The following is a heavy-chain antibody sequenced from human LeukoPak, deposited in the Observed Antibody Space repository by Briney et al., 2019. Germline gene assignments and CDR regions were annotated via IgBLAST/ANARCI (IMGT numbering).Heavy chain of an antibody. J-gene: IGHJ4*02. CDR3: ARLFGGVTTFDY. CDR2: LWPEGSDK. CDR1: GFTFSSYG. D-gene: IGHD4-17*01. V-gene: IGHV3-7*01. Sequence: PGRSLRLSCAASGFTFSSYGMHWVRQGPGKGLEWVATLWPEGSDKRYVDSVRDRFTISRDNAKNSLYLQMNSLSAEDTAVYYCARLFGGVTTFDYWGQGALVTVSS.